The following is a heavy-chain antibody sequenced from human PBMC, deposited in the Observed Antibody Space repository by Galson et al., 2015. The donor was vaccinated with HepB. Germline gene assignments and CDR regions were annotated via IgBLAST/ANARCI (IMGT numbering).Heavy chain of an antibody. D-gene: IGHD2-2*01. J-gene: IGHJ4*02. V-gene: IGHV3-66*01. Sequence: SLRLSCAASGFTVGDNYMSWVRQPPGKGLEWVSVIYSGGNTVYADSVKGRFTISRDNSKNTLYLQMNSLRPEDTAVYYCASMPQMSDVTKKDYFDNWGQGTLVTVPS. CDR3: ASMPQMSDVTKKDYFDN. CDR1: GFTVGDNY. CDR2: IYSGGNT.